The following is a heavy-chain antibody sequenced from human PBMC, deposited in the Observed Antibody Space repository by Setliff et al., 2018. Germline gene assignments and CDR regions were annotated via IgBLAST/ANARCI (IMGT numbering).Heavy chain of an antibody. J-gene: IGHJ3*02. D-gene: IGHD7-27*01. CDR2: ISSYNGVT. CDR1: GYIFSSYG. V-gene: IGHV1-18*01. Sequence: ASVKVSCKCSGYIFSSYGISWVRRAPGQGLQWMGWISSYNGVTNYAQRFQGGVTMSTDTSTSAAYMELRSLRSDDTAVYFCARRWETGDQDAYDIWGQGTMVTVS. CDR3: ARRWETGDQDAYDI.